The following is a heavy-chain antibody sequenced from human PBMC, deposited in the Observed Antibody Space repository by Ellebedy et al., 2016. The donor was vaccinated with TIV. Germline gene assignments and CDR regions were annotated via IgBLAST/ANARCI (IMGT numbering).Heavy chain of an antibody. Sequence: GGSLRLXXAASGFTFISYGMHWVRQAPGKGLEWVAIISYDGINTYYADSVKGRFTISRDNSKNTLYLQMNSLRADDTAVYFCAKGQGIAVAGHFDYWGRGTLVTVSS. CDR3: AKGQGIAVAGHFDY. J-gene: IGHJ4*02. V-gene: IGHV3-30*18. CDR2: ISYDGINT. D-gene: IGHD6-19*01. CDR1: GFTFISYG.